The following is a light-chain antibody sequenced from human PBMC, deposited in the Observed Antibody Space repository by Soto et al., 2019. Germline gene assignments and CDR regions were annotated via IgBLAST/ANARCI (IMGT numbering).Light chain of an antibody. CDR2: DAS. V-gene: IGKV3-11*01. CDR3: QQRSNWPPIT. CDR1: QSVSSY. Sequence: EIVLTQSPATLSLSPGESATLSCRASQSVSSYLAWYQQKPSQAPRLLIYDASNRATGIPPRFRGSGSGTDFTLTISSLEPEDSAFYFCQQRSNWPPITFGQGTRLEIK. J-gene: IGKJ5*01.